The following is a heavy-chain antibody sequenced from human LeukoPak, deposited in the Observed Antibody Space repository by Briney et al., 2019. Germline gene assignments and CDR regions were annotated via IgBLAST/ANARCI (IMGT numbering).Heavy chain of an antibody. D-gene: IGHD1-26*01. CDR2: ISYDGSNK. Sequence: PGGSLRLSCAASGFTFSDYYMSWIRQAPGKGLEWVAVISYDGSNKYYADSVKGRFTISRDNSKNTLYLQMNSLRAEDTAVYYCAKPPGIAGEDDALDIWGQGTIVTVSS. J-gene: IGHJ3*02. V-gene: IGHV3-30*18. CDR1: GFTFSDYY. CDR3: AKPPGIAGEDDALDI.